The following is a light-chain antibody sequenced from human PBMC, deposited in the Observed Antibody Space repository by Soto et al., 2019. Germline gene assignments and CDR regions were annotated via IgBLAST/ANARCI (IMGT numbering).Light chain of an antibody. Sequence: DKLMSQSPATLSVSPGERVTLSCRASQNIHNHMSWFLQKPGQAPRLLIYDASTRATGIPARFSGSGSGTDFTLTISGLQSEDFAVYYCQQYNNWPQTFGQGTKVDIK. V-gene: IGKV3-15*01. J-gene: IGKJ1*01. CDR1: QNIHNH. CDR2: DAS. CDR3: QQYNNWPQT.